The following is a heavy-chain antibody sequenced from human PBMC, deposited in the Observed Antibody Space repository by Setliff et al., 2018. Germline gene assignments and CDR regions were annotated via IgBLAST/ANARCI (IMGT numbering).Heavy chain of an antibody. J-gene: IGHJ6*03. CDR3: AREQWLDPPGYYYMDV. D-gene: IGHD6-19*01. CDR2: IYIGGSA. CDR1: GGSISSYY. Sequence: SETLSLTCTVSGGSISSYYWSWIRQPAGKGLEWIGHIYIGGSANYNPSLKSRVTMSIDTSKNQFSLKLNSVTAADMAVYYCAREQWLDPPGYYYMDVWAKGTKVTLSS. V-gene: IGHV4-4*07.